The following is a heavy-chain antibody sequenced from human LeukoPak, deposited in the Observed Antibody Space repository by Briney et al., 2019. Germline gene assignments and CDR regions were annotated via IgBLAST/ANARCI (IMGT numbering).Heavy chain of an antibody. D-gene: IGHD6-6*01. CDR2: TKHTGGT. J-gene: IGHJ3*02. V-gene: IGHV4-34*01. Sequence: PSETLSLTCAVYGGSFSGYYWSWIRQPPGKGLEWIGETKHTGGTNYNPSLKSRVTISVDTSKNQFSLRLSSVTAADTAVYYCAGEYSTSSTAFDIWGQGTMVTVSS. CDR1: GGSFSGYY. CDR3: AGEYSTSSTAFDI.